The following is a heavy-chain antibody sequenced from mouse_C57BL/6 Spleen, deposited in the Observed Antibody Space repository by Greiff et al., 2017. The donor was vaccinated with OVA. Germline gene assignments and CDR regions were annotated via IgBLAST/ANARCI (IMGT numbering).Heavy chain of an antibody. CDR1: GYAFSSYW. J-gene: IGHJ4*01. V-gene: IGHV1-80*01. Sequence: QVTLKESGAELVKPGASVKISCKASGYAFSSYWMNWVKQRHGKGLEWIGQIYPGDGDTNYNGKFKGKATLTADKSSSTAYMQLSSLTSVDSAVYFFARSEGLLRLDYWGQGTSVTVSS. D-gene: IGHD1-1*01. CDR3: ARSEGLLRLDY. CDR2: IYPGDGDT.